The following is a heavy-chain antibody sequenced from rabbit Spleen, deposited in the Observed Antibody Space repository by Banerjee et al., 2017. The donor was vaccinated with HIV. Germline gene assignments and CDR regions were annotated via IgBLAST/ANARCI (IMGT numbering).Heavy chain of an antibody. Sequence: EQLEESGGGLVKPEGSLTLTCKASGIDFSSYYYMCWVRQAPGKGLEWIACIAVGGSGATYYASWAKGRFTISKTSSTTVTLQMTSLTAADTATYFCARAYGSYTWGFDLWGPGTLVTVS. CDR2: IAVGGSGAT. CDR3: ARAYGSYTWGFDL. V-gene: IGHV1S45*01. J-gene: IGHJ6*01. CDR1: GIDFSSYYY. D-gene: IGHD1-1*01.